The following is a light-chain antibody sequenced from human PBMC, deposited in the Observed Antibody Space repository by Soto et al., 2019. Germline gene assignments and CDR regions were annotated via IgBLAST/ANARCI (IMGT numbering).Light chain of an antibody. CDR1: QSVNSY. CDR2: DAS. Sequence: EIVLTQSPATLSLSPGERATLSCRASQSVNSYLAWYQQKPGQAPRLLISDASNRATGIPARFSGSGSGTDFTLTVSSLEPEDFAVYYCQQRRDWPLTFGGGTKVEI. CDR3: QQRRDWPLT. J-gene: IGKJ4*01. V-gene: IGKV3-11*01.